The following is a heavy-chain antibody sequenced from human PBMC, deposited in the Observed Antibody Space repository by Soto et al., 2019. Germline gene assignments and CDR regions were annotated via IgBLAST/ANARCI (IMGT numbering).Heavy chain of an antibody. CDR3: ARHPSIVY. V-gene: IGHV4-39*01. J-gene: IGHJ4*02. CDR2: IFYSGDT. Sequence: KTSETLSLTCSVSNGSISSSGKYWGWIRQPPGMGLEWIGSIFYSGDTYYNPSLKSRVTISVDTSKNQFSLKMTSVTAADTAVYYCARHPSIVYWGQGTLVTVSS. CDR1: NGSISSSGKY. D-gene: IGHD1-26*01.